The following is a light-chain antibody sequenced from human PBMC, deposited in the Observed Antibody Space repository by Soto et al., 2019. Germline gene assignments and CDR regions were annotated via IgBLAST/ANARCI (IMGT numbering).Light chain of an antibody. CDR2: GAS. Sequence: EIVLTQSPGTLSFSPGERATLSCRASQSVSSNYLAWYQQKPGQAPTLLMYGASSRATGIPDRFSGSGSGTDFTLTISRLEPEDFAVYYCQQYGGSPYTFGQGTKLEIK. CDR3: QQYGGSPYT. V-gene: IGKV3-20*01. CDR1: QSVSSNY. J-gene: IGKJ2*01.